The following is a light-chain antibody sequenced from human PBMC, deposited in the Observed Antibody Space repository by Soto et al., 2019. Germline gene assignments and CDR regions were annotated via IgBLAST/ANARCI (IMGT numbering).Light chain of an antibody. CDR3: QVWDSSSDHRVV. CDR2: DDG. CDR1: KIAIKS. Sequence: SYELTQAPSVSVAPGQTARITCGGNKIAIKSVHWYQQKPGQAPVLVVYDDGDRPSGIPERFSGSNSGNTATLTITRVEAGDEADYHCQVWDSSSDHRVVFGGGTKLDRP. J-gene: IGLJ2*01. V-gene: IGLV3-21*02.